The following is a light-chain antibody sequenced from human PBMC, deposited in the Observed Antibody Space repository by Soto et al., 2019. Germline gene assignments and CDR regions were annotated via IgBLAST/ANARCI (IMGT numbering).Light chain of an antibody. Sequence: QAVVTQEPSLTVSPGGTVTLTCGSSTGAVTSGHYPYWFQQKPGQAPRTLIYDTSNKHSWTPARFSGSLLGGKAALTLSGAQPEDEAEYYCLLSYREARRVFGAGTKVTVL. CDR2: DTS. J-gene: IGLJ1*01. CDR3: LLSYREARRV. CDR1: TGAVTSGHY. V-gene: IGLV7-46*01.